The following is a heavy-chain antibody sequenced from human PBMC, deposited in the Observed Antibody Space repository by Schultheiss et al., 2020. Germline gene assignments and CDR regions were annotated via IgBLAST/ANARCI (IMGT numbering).Heavy chain of an antibody. CDR1: GYTFTMYT. V-gene: IGHV1-3*01. CDR3: ARDGGKPAGYYNYAMDV. Sequence: ASVKVSCKASGYTFTMYTIHWVRQAPGQRLEWMGWIIAGNGNTKYSQKFQDRVTITRDTSASTAYMELSSLRSEDTAVYYCARDGGKPAGYYNYAMDVWGKGTTVTVSS. CDR2: IIAGNGNT. D-gene: IGHD6-19*01. J-gene: IGHJ6*04.